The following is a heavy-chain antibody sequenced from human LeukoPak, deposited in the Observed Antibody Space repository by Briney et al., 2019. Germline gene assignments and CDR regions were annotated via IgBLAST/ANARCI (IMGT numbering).Heavy chain of an antibody. Sequence: GGSLRLFCAVSGFSFSSYWMSWVRQAPGKGLEWVANIKQDGSEKYFVDSVKGRFTISRDNAKNSLYLQMNSLRAEDTAVYYCARDHIVGATNFDSWGQGSLVTVSS. V-gene: IGHV3-7*01. CDR1: GFSFSSYW. CDR3: ARDHIVGATNFDS. D-gene: IGHD1-26*01. CDR2: IKQDGSEK. J-gene: IGHJ4*02.